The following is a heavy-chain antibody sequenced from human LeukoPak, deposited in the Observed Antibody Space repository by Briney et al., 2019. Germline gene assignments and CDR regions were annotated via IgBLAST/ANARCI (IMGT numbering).Heavy chain of an antibody. CDR3: ARLEEDLTLGVAGYWFVP. CDR1: GDSFTNYW. D-gene: IGHD3-16*01. CDR2: IYPGDSDT. J-gene: IGHJ5*02. Sequence: GESLKISCKGSGDSFTNYWIGWVRQMPGKGLEWMGIIYPGDSDTRYSPSFQGQVTLSADKSINTAYLQWSSLRASDTAMYYCARLEEDLTLGVAGYWFVPWGQGTLVTLS. V-gene: IGHV5-51*01.